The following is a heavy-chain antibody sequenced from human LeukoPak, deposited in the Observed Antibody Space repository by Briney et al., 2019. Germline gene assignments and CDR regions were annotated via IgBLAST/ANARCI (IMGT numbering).Heavy chain of an antibody. Sequence: GGSLRLSCAASGFTFSSYAMSWVRQAPGKGLEWVSAISGSGGSPYYADSVKGRFTISRDNSKNTLYLQMNSLRAEDTAVYYCAKEPLFPSQLPYYFDYWGQGALVTVSS. J-gene: IGHJ4*02. CDR1: GFTFSSYA. CDR2: ISGSGGSP. D-gene: IGHD2-2*01. V-gene: IGHV3-23*01. CDR3: AKEPLFPSQLPYYFDY.